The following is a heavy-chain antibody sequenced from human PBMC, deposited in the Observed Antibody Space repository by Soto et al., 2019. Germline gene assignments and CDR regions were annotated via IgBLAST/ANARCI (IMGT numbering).Heavy chain of an antibody. D-gene: IGHD6-13*01. J-gene: IGHJ6*02. CDR2: INWNGADI. Sequence: ESGGGLVQPGGSLRLSCAASGFTFDDYAMHWVRQGPGKGLEWVSGINWNGADIGYADSVKGRFTISRDNAKNSLHLQMNSLRAEDTALYYCAKDVSSTWYSGMEVWGQGTTVTVSS. CDR3: AKDVSSTWYSGMEV. CDR1: GFTFDDYA. V-gene: IGHV3-9*01.